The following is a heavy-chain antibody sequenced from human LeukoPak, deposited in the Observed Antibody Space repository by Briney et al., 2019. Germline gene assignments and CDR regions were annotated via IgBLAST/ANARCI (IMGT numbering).Heavy chain of an antibody. Sequence: GGSLRLSCAASGFTFSSYSMNWVRQAPGRGLEWVSTIFVSSGRTYYADSVKGRFTISRDNSKNTLYLQMNSLSAEDTAVYYCANSRLVVTAFDIWGQGTMVTVSS. CDR2: IFVSSGRT. CDR3: ANSRLVVTAFDI. V-gene: IGHV3-23*01. J-gene: IGHJ3*02. CDR1: GFTFSSYS. D-gene: IGHD3-22*01.